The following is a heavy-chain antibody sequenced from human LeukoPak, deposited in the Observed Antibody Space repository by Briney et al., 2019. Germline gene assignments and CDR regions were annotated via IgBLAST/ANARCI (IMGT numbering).Heavy chain of an antibody. CDR2: IYYSGNS. D-gene: IGHD3-16*01. Sequence: PSETLSLTCGLSGGSISRGDSYWSWIRRHPGEGLEWIGSIYYSGNSYYNPSLKSRATISIDTSKNHFSLKLSSVTAADTAVYYCGREETFGAVYDWGQGTLVTVSS. V-gene: IGHV4-31*11. J-gene: IGHJ1*01. CDR1: GGSISRGDSY. CDR3: GREETFGAVYD.